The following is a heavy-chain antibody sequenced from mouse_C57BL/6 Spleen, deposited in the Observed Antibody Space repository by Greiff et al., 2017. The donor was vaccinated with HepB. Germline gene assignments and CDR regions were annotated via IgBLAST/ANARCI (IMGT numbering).Heavy chain of an antibody. J-gene: IGHJ3*01. Sequence: VQLQQSGAELVKPGASVKLSCKASGYTFTSYWMHWVKQRPGQGLEWIGMIHPNSGSTNYNEKFKSKATLTVDKSSSTAYMQLSSLTSEDSAVYYWASYYGSSSSWFAYWGQVTLVTVSA. D-gene: IGHD1-1*01. CDR1: GYTFTSYW. CDR3: ASYYGSSSSWFAY. V-gene: IGHV1-64*01. CDR2: IHPNSGST.